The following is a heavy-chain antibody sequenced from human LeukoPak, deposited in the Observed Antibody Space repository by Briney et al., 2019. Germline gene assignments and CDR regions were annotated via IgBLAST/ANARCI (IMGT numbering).Heavy chain of an antibody. CDR1: GFTFGDYY. CDR2: IRSEIYGGTT. J-gene: IGHJ5*02. D-gene: IGHD1-1*01. V-gene: IGHV3-49*03. Sequence: GGSLRLSCQGSGFTFGDYYIHWIRQAPGKGLEWVSFIRSEIYGGTTEYAASVKGRFTISRENSKSIAFLQLDSLRTEDTAVYYCTRDSHGNNWFDPWGQGTLVTVSS. CDR3: TRDSHGNNWFDP.